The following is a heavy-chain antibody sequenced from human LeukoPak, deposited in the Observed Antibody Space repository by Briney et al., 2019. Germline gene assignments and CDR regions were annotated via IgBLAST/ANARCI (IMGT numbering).Heavy chain of an antibody. CDR1: GFTFSSYS. CDR2: ISSSGSTI. CDR3: ATLPTSSLGYCSSTSCYEADY. V-gene: IGHV3-48*04. Sequence: GGSLRLSCAASGFTFSSYSMNWVRQAPGKGLEWVSYISSSGSTIYYADSVKGRFTISRDNAKNSLYLQMNSLRAEDTAVYYCATLPTSSLGYCSSTSCYEADYWGQGTLVTVSS. J-gene: IGHJ4*02. D-gene: IGHD2-2*01.